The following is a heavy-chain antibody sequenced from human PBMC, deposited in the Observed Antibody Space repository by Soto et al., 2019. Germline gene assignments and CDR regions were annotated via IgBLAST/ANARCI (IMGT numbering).Heavy chain of an antibody. J-gene: IGHJ5*02. CDR3: TKRIPTTNWFDP. CDR2: ISGSGGTT. Sequence: PGGSLRLSCAASGFTFSNYAMSWVRQAPGKGPEWVSGISGSGGTTHYADSVKGRFTVSRDNFKNALYLQMNSLRAEDTAVYYCTKRIPTTNWFDPWGQGTLVTVSS. V-gene: IGHV3-23*01. CDR1: GFTFSNYA. D-gene: IGHD4-17*01.